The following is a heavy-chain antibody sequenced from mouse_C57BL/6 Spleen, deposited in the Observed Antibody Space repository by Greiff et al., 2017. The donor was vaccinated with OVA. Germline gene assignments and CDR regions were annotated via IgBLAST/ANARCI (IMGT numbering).Heavy chain of an antibody. CDR2: IYPRDGST. J-gene: IGHJ2*01. CDR3: ASGVYYDYDVPLFDY. Sequence: SDAELVKPGASVKISCKVSGYTFTDHTIHWMKQRPEQGLEWIGYIYPRDGSTKYNEKFKGKATLTADKSSSTAYMQLNSLTSEDSAVYFCASGVYYDYDVPLFDYWGQGTTLTVSS. V-gene: IGHV1-78*01. CDR1: GYTFTDHT. D-gene: IGHD2-4*01.